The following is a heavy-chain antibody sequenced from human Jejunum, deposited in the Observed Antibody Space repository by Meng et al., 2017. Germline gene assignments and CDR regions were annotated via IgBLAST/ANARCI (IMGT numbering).Heavy chain of an antibody. CDR2: AST. V-gene: IGHV4-61*08. Sequence: QVHLQEVWPGLVVSAPTLSMICSVYGGSVSSAGYQWSWIRQPPGKGLEWIGYASTNYNPSLKSRVTISVDTSKNQFSLRLTSVTAADTAVYYCARDHMGSLDYWGQGILVTVSS. CDR1: GGSVSSAGYQ. CDR3: ARDHMGSLDY. J-gene: IGHJ4*02. D-gene: IGHD1-26*01.